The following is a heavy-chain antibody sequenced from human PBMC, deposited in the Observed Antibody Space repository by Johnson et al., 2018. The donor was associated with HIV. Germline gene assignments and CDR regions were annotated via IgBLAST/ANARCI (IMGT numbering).Heavy chain of an antibody. V-gene: IGHV3-13*01. D-gene: IGHD3-22*01. J-gene: IGHJ3*02. CDR3: TGGDRWDSSGQDAFDI. CDR1: GFTFSNYG. CDR2: IGTAGAT. Sequence: VQLVESGGGVVQPGGSLRLSCAASGFTFSNYGMHWVRQVTGKGLEWVSAIGTAGATYYPGSVKGRFTISRENAKNSLYLQMNSLRAGETAVYYCTGGDRWDSSGQDAFDIWGQGTRVTVSS.